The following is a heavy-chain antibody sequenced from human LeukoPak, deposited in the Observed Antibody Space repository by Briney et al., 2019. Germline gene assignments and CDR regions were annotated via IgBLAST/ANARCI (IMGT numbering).Heavy chain of an antibody. Sequence: GASVKVSCKASGYTFTGYYMHWVRQAPGQGLEWMGWINPNSGGTNYAQKFQGRVTMTRDTSISTHYMELSRLRSDDTAVYYCARELGDYGGNDAFDIWGQGTMVTVSS. D-gene: IGHD4-23*01. CDR3: ARELGDYGGNDAFDI. CDR2: INPNSGGT. CDR1: GYTFTGYY. J-gene: IGHJ3*02. V-gene: IGHV1-2*02.